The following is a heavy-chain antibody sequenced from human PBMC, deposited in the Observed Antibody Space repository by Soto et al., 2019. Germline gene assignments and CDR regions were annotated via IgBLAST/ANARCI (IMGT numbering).Heavy chain of an antibody. D-gene: IGHD6-6*01. CDR3: ARDLEYSSSWYYYYGLDV. CDR2: ISRSGSLN. J-gene: IGHJ6*02. V-gene: IGHV3-48*02. Sequence: LRLSCAASGFSFSDYSMNWVRQAPGKGLEWLSYISRSGSLNYYADSVKGRFTISRDNAKNSLYLEMNSVRDEDTAMYYCARDLEYSSSWYYYYGLDVWGHGTTVTVSS. CDR1: GFSFSDYS.